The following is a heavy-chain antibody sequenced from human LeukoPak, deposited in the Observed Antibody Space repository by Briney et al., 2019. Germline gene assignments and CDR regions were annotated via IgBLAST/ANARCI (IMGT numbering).Heavy chain of an antibody. J-gene: IGHJ4*02. CDR3: ACYGIAPPY. V-gene: IGHV3-74*01. D-gene: IGHD2-15*01. CDR2: INNDESST. CDR1: GFTFSSYW. Sequence: GGSLRLSCAASGFTFSSYWMHWVRQAPGKGLEWVSHINNDESSTSYADSVRGRFTISRDNAKNTLYLQMNSLRTEDTAVYYCACYGIAPPYWGQGTLVTVSS.